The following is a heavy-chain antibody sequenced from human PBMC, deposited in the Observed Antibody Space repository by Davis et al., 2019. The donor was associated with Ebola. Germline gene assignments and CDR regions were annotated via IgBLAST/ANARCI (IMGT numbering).Heavy chain of an antibody. V-gene: IGHV4-61*01. J-gene: IGHJ5*02. CDR2: IYYSWST. CDR3: ARGEYDYVWGSYRYTGPTWFDP. CDR1: GGSVSTGSYY. D-gene: IGHD3-16*02. Sequence: MPSQTLSPTCPLPGGSVSTGSYYWSWIRQPPGKGLEWIGYIYYSWSTNYNPSLKSRVTISGDTSKNQFSLKLSSVTAADTAVYYCARGEYDYVWGSYRYTGPTWFDPWGQGTLVTVSS.